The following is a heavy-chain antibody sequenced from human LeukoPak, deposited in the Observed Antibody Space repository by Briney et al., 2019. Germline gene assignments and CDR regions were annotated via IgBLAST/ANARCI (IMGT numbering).Heavy chain of an antibody. CDR1: GVTFRSYG. V-gene: IGHV3-30*03. CDR2: ISSDGNDK. J-gene: IGHJ4*02. Sequence: GGSLRLSCAASGVTFRSYGMHWVRQAPGKGLEWVALISSDGNDKLYGESMRGRFTVSRDDSKSTLYLQMNSLRAEDTAVYYCTTKVIRGNSGDDYDDWGQGTLVTVSS. D-gene: IGHD5-12*01. CDR3: TTKVIRGNSGDDYDD.